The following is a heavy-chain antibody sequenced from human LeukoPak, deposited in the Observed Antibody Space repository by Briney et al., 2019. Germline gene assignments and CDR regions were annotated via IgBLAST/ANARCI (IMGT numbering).Heavy chain of an antibody. D-gene: IGHD6-13*01. J-gene: IGHJ4*02. V-gene: IGHV4-59*01. CDR3: ARDLSLAGFDY. CDR2: IYYSGST. Sequence: SETLSLTCTVSGGSISCSYWSWIRQPPGKGLEWIGYIYYSGSTNYNPSLKSRVTISVDTSKNQLSLKLSSLTAADTAVYYCARDLSLAGFDYWGQGTLVTVSS. CDR1: GGSISCSY.